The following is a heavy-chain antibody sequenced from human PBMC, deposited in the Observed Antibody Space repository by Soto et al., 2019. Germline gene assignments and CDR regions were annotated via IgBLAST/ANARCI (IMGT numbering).Heavy chain of an antibody. CDR1: GGSISSYY. J-gene: IGHJ4*02. V-gene: IGHV4-59*01. D-gene: IGHD3-10*01. CDR3: ARSHYMVRGVILPPYFDY. Sequence: SETLSLTCTVSGGSISSYYWSWIRQPPGKGLEWIGYIYYSGSTNYNPSLKSRVTISVDTSKNQFSLKLSSVTAADTAVYYCARSHYMVRGVILPPYFDYWGQGTLVTVSS. CDR2: IYYSGST.